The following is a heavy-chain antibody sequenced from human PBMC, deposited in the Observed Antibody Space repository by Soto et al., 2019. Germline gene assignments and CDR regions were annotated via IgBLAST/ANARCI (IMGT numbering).Heavy chain of an antibody. Sequence: QVQLQQWGAGLLKPSETLSLTCAVYGGSFSGYYWSWIRQPPGKGLEWIGEINHSGSTNYNPSLKSRVTISVDTSKNQCSLKLSSVTAADTAVYYCARGGSGRYYYYGMDVWGQGTTVTVSS. J-gene: IGHJ6*02. CDR2: INHSGST. V-gene: IGHV4-34*01. CDR1: GGSFSGYY. D-gene: IGHD3-10*01. CDR3: ARGGSGRYYYYGMDV.